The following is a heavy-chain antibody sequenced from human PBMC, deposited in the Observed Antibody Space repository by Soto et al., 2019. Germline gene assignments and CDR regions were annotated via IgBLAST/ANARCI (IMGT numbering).Heavy chain of an antibody. CDR1: VGSSGTVDYP. V-gene: IGHV4-30-4*01. CDR2: DYYPGNN. Sequence: QVQLQESGPGLVKPSQTLSPTAPSSVGSSGTVDYPWPWIRQPPGKNLEWLAYDYYPGNNYQNPSLKGRASISVDTSKNQFSLELRSVTAADTAVYYCAGERYRFWRGPFDLWGRGTLVTVSS. CDR3: AGERYRFWRGPFDL. J-gene: IGHJ2*01. D-gene: IGHD3-3*01.